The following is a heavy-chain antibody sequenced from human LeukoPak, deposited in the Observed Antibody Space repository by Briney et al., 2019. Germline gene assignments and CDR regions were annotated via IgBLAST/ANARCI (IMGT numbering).Heavy chain of an antibody. CDR3: ARVRWVGYTSTYFDY. J-gene: IGHJ4*02. CDR1: GGSISSYY. CDR2: IYYSGST. Sequence: SETLSLTCTVSGGSISSYYWSWIRQPPGKGLEWIGYIYYSGSTNYNPSLKSRVTISVDTSKNQFSLKLSSVTAADTAAYYCARVRWVGYTSTYFDYWGQGTLVTVSS. V-gene: IGHV4-59*01. D-gene: IGHD2-8*02.